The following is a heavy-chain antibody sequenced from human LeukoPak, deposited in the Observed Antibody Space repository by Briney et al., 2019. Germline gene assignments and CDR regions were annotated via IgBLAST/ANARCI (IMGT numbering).Heavy chain of an antibody. D-gene: IGHD2-2*01. V-gene: IGHV3-21*01. Sequence: GGSLRLSCAASGFTFSSYSMNWVRQAPGKGLEWVSSISSSSNYIYYEDSVKGRFTISRDNAKNSLYLQMNSLRAEDAAVYYCARHRDYQLGAFDYWGQGTLVTVSS. CDR3: ARHRDYQLGAFDY. CDR2: ISSSSNYI. J-gene: IGHJ4*02. CDR1: GFTFSSYS.